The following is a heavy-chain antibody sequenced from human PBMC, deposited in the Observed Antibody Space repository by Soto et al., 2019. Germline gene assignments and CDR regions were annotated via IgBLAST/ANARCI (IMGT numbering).Heavy chain of an antibody. V-gene: IGHV3-30*04. CDR3: ARGGYYDSSAILPLFY. Sequence: QVHLVESGGGVVQPGRSLRLSCAASGFTFSDYTFHWVRQPPGKGLEWVASISHDGRNSYYAAPVKGRFTISRDNSKNTLYLQIFSLRTEDTAMYYSARGGYYDSSAILPLFYWGQGTLVSVSS. CDR1: GFTFSDYT. J-gene: IGHJ4*02. CDR2: ISHDGRNS. D-gene: IGHD3-22*01.